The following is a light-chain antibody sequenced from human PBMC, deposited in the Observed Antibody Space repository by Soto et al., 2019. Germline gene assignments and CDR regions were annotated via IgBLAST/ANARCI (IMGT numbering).Light chain of an antibody. J-gene: IGKJ2*01. CDR3: QQRSNWPRYT. Sequence: DIVLTQSPATLSLSPGERTTLSFRASQSVSSYLAWYQQKPGQAPRLLIYDASNSATGIPARFSGSGSGTDFTLTISSLEPEDFAVYYCQQRSNWPRYTFGQGTKLEIK. CDR2: DAS. V-gene: IGKV3-11*01. CDR1: QSVSSY.